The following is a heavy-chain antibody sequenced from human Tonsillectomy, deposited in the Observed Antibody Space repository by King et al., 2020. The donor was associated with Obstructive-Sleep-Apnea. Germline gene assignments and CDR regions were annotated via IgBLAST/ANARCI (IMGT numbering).Heavy chain of an antibody. CDR3: TIRIDYYDILPGYNLYYYGMDV. J-gene: IGHJ6*02. CDR2: IYYSGST. Sequence: LQLQESGPGLVKPSETLSLTCTVSGGSISSSSYYWGWIRQPPGKGLEWIGSIYYSGSTYYNPSLKSRVTISVDTSKNQFSLKLSSVTAADTAVYYCTIRIDYYDILPGYNLYYYGMDVWGQGTTVTVSS. V-gene: IGHV4-39*01. D-gene: IGHD3-9*01. CDR1: GGSISSSSYY.